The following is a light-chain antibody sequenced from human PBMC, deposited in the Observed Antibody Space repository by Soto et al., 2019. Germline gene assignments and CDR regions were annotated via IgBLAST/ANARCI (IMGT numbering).Light chain of an antibody. Sequence: QAVVTQPASVSGSPGQSITISCSGISPDFGVSWYQHFPGKAPKLLIFEVSNRPSGVSTRFSGSKSDNMAFLTISGLQSEDEGLYHCRSFSSTPPLFGGGTKLTVL. CDR3: RSFSSTPPL. CDR2: EVS. CDR1: SPDFG. V-gene: IGLV2-14*01. J-gene: IGLJ2*01.